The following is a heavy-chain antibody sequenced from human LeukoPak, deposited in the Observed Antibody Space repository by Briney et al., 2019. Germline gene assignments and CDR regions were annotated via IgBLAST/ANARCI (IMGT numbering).Heavy chain of an antibody. J-gene: IGHJ4*02. Sequence: GGSLRLSCAASGFTFSSYAMSWVRQAPGKGLEWDSAISGSGGSTYYADSVKGRFTISRDNSKNTLYLQMNSLRAEDTAVYYCFPRLDILTGYYSDWGQGTLVTVSS. V-gene: IGHV3-23*01. D-gene: IGHD3-9*01. CDR3: FPRLDILTGYYSD. CDR2: ISGSGGST. CDR1: GFTFSSYA.